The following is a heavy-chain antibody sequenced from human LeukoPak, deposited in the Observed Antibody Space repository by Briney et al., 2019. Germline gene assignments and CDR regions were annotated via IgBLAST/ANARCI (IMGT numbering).Heavy chain of an antibody. J-gene: IGHJ4*02. V-gene: IGHV3-21*01. D-gene: IGHD3-16*02. CDR3: ACYTFGGVIVSDY. CDR1: GFTFSSYS. CDR2: ISSSSSYI. Sequence: PGGSLRLSCAASGFTFSSYSMNWVRQAPGKGLEWVSSISSSSSYIYYADSVKGRFTISRDNAKNSLYLQMNSLRAEDTAVYYCACYTFGGVIVSDYWGQGTLVTVS.